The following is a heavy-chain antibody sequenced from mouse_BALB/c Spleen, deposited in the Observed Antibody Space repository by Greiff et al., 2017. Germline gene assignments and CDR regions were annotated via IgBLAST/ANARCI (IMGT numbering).Heavy chain of an antibody. CDR3: AKDASSSYGYYIDY. D-gene: IGHD1-1*01. J-gene: IGHJ2*01. CDR1: GYSLTSYG. V-gene: IGHV2-9*02. Sequence: QVQLKESGPGLVAPSQTLSITCTVSGYSLTSYGVHWVRQPPGKGLEWLGVIWAGGGTNYNTALMTRLSISKDNSENQVFLKMNRLHTDDTAMYYCAKDASSSYGYYIDYWGQGTTVTVSS. CDR2: IWAGGGT.